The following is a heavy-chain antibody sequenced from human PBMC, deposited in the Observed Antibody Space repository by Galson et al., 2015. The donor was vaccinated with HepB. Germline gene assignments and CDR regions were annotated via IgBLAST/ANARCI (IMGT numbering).Heavy chain of an antibody. CDR3: AKVPEYFGHFDS. D-gene: IGHD6-6*01. V-gene: IGHV3-30*18. Sequence: SLRLSCAASGFTFSSYGMHWVRQAPGKGLEWVAVISYDGSNKYYADSVKGRFTISRDNSKNTLYLQMNSLRAEDTAVYYCAKVPEYFGHFDSWGQGTLVTVSS. CDR1: GFTFSSYG. CDR2: ISYDGSNK. J-gene: IGHJ4*02.